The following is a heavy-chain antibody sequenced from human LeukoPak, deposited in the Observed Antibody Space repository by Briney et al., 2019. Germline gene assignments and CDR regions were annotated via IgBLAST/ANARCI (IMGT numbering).Heavy chain of an antibody. V-gene: IGHV3-66*01. CDR3: AGSAVTNLDS. CDR2: IHSGGAT. D-gene: IGHD4-23*01. CDR1: GFTVTSNF. Sequence: PGGSLRVSCAASGFTVTSNFMSWVRQAPGKGLEWVSVIHSGGATYYADSVKGRFTISRDISKNALYLQMNSLRGDDTAVYYCAGSAVTNLDSWGQGNLVTVSS. J-gene: IGHJ4*02.